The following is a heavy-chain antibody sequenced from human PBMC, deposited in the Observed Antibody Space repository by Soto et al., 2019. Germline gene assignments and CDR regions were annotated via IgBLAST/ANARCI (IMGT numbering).Heavy chain of an antibody. D-gene: IGHD1-26*01. CDR1: GFTFSSYA. CDR2: ISGSGGST. V-gene: IGHV3-23*01. J-gene: IGHJ4*02. CDR3: AKDRAKWELLEDY. Sequence: EVQLLESGGGLVQPGESLRLSCAASGFTFSSYAMTWVRQAPGKGLEWVSTISGSGGSTYYADSVKGRFTISRDNSKDTLYLQMNSLRAEDTAVYYCAKDRAKWELLEDYWGQGTLVTVSS.